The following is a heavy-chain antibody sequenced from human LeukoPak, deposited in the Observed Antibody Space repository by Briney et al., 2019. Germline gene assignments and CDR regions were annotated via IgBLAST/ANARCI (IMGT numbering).Heavy chain of an antibody. Sequence: GWSLRLSCAATGFTFTSFAMSWVRQAPGRGLEWVSTFSGGGGGTFYADSVKGRFTISRDNSKNTLYLQMNSLIAEDTAVYYCAKDGYSGSVDYWGQGTLVTVSS. CDR1: GFTFTSFA. CDR3: AKDGYSGSVDY. J-gene: IGHJ4*02. V-gene: IGHV3-23*01. D-gene: IGHD5-12*01. CDR2: FSGGGGGT.